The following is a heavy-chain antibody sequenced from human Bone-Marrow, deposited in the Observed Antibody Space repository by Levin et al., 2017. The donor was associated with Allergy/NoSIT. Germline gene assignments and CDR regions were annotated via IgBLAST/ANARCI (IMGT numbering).Heavy chain of an antibody. V-gene: IGHV3-30*04. Sequence: GESLKISCAASGFTFSSYAMHWVRQAPGKGLEWVAVISYDGSNKYYADSVKGRFTISRDNSKNTLYLQMNSLRAEDMAVYYCARGSYGLDYWGQGTLVTVSS. D-gene: IGHD3-10*01. J-gene: IGHJ4*02. CDR3: ARGSYGLDY. CDR2: ISYDGSNK. CDR1: GFTFSSYA.